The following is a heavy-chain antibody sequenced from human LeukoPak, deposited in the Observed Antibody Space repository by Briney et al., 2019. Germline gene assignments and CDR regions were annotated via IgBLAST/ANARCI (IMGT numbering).Heavy chain of an antibody. Sequence: GGSLRLSCAASGFTFSSYSMNWVRQAPGKGLEWVSYISSSIITIYYTDSVKGRFAISRDNSKNTLYLQMNSLRVEDTAVYYCAKEGTVTPIDYWGQGTLVTVSS. CDR3: AKEGTVTPIDY. J-gene: IGHJ4*02. CDR1: GFTFSSYS. CDR2: ISSSIITI. V-gene: IGHV3-48*01. D-gene: IGHD4-17*01.